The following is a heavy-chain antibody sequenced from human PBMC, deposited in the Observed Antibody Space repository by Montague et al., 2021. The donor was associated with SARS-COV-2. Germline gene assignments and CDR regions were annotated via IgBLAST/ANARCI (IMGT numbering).Heavy chain of an antibody. CDR3: ARGTEYGSGIYSHYYYDH. CDR2: INHSGST. J-gene: IGHJ4*02. D-gene: IGHD3-10*01. V-gene: IGHV4-34*01. Sequence: SETLSLTCAVYGGSFSGYYWSWIRQPPGEGLEWIGEINHSGSTNYNPSPKSRVTISVDTSQNQFSLKLSSVTAADTAVYYCARGTEYGSGIYSHYYYDHWGQGTLVTVSA. CDR1: GGSFSGYY.